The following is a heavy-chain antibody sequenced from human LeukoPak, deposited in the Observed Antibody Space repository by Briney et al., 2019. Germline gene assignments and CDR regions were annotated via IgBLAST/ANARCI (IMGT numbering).Heavy chain of an antibody. V-gene: IGHV3-11*04. CDR2: ISSRGTTI. D-gene: IGHD3-16*01. CDR3: ARPPYRDYLDS. J-gene: IGHJ4*02. CDR1: GFTFSDYY. Sequence: GGSLRLSCAASGFTFSDYYMSWIRQAPGKGLEWVSYISSRGTTINYADSVKGRFTISRDNAKNSLYLQMNSLRAEDTAVYYCARPPYRDYLDSWGQGTLVTVSS.